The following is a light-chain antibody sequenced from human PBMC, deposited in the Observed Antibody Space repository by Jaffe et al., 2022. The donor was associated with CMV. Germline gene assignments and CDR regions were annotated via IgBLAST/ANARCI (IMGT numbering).Light chain of an antibody. V-gene: IGKV3-11*01. CDR3: QQRSNWPPA. J-gene: IGKJ1*01. CDR1: QSVSSY. Sequence: EIVLTQFPATLSLSPGERATLSCRASQSVSSYLAWYQQKPGQAPRLLIYDGSKRATGIPARFSGSGSGTDLTLTISSLEPEDFAVYYCQQRSNWPPAFGQGTKVEIK. CDR2: DGS.